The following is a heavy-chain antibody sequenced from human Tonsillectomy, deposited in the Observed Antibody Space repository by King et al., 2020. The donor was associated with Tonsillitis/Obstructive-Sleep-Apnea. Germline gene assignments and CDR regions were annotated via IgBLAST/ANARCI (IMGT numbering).Heavy chain of an antibody. CDR3: ARDPRIAAAGRNWYFVL. Sequence: VQLVESGGGLVKPGGSLRLSCAASGFTFSSYSMNWVRQAPGKGLEWVSSISSSSSYIYYADSVKGRFTISRDNAKNSLYLQMNRLRAEDTAVYYCARDPRIAAAGRNWYFVLWGRGTLVTVSS. V-gene: IGHV3-21*01. J-gene: IGHJ2*01. D-gene: IGHD6-13*01. CDR2: ISSSSSYI. CDR1: GFTFSSYS.